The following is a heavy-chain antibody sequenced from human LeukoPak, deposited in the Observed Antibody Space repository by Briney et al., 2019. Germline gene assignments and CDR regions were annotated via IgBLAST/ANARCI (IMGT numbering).Heavy chain of an antibody. J-gene: IGHJ4*02. V-gene: IGHV1-18*01. CDR1: AYNFISYG. D-gene: IGHD3-3*02. CDR3: ARNAFKTSSENYFDF. Sequence: ASVKVSCKASAYNFISYGISWVRLVPGQGLEWMGWISAYSGDTNYAQRFQGRVTMSTDTSTDTAYMELRSLKSEDTVVYYCARNAFKTSSENYFDFWGRGTLVTVSS. CDR2: ISAYSGDT.